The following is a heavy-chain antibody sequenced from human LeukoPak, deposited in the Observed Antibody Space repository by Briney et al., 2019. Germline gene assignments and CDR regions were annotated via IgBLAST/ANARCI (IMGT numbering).Heavy chain of an antibody. J-gene: IGHJ4*02. CDR3: ARHLYYYGSGSYPNYFDY. V-gene: IGHV4-38-2*01. CDR2: FYHSGST. D-gene: IGHD3-10*01. Sequence: WVRQAPGKGLEWIGSFYHSGSTYYNPSLKSRVAISVDTSKNQFSLKMRSVTAADTAVYYCARHLYYYGSGSYPNYFDYWGQGTLVTVSS.